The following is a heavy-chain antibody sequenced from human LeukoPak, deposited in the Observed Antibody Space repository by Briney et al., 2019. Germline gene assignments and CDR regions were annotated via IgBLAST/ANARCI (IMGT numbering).Heavy chain of an antibody. CDR1: GGSFSGYY. D-gene: IGHD3-3*01. CDR3: ARDSITIFYYYYGMDV. V-gene: IGHV4-34*01. J-gene: IGHJ6*02. Sequence: SETLSLTCAVYGGSFSGYYWSWIRQPPGKGLEWIGEINHSGSTNYNPSLKSRVTISVDTSENQFSLKLSSVTAADTAVYYCARDSITIFYYYYGMDVWGQGTTVTVSS. CDR2: INHSGST.